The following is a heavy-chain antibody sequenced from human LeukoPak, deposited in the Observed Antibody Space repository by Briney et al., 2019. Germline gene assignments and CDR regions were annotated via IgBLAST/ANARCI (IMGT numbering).Heavy chain of an antibody. J-gene: IGHJ6*03. CDR1: GITFSTYG. D-gene: IGHD1-26*01. CDR3: AREGGSYYYYMDV. Sequence: GGTLRLSCAASGITFSTYGMGWVRQAPGKGLEWAASISDNGGTRIWYADSVKGRFTISRDNSKNTLYLQMNSLRAEDTAVYYCAREGGSYYYYMDVWGKGTTVTVSS. V-gene: IGHV3-23*01. CDR2: ISDNGGTRI.